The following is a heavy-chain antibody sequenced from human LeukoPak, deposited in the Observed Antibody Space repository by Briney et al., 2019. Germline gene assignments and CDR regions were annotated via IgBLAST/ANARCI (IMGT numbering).Heavy chain of an antibody. Sequence: SKTLSLTCTVSGGSISSSSYYWGWIRQPPGKGLAWIGSLYYSGSTNYNPSLKSRLTISIDTSKTQVSLKLSSVTAADTAVYYCARVTEWNDFDYWGQGTLVTVSS. V-gene: IGHV4-39*07. CDR3: ARVTEWNDFDY. CDR1: GGSISSSSYY. D-gene: IGHD1-1*01. J-gene: IGHJ4*02. CDR2: LYYSGST.